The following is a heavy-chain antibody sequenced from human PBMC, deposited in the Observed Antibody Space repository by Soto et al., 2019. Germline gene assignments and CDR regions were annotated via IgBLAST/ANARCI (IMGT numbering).Heavy chain of an antibody. V-gene: IGHV3-74*01. CDR3: ASYYGSGSYWPTY. CDR2: INSDGRST. D-gene: IGHD3-10*01. J-gene: IGHJ4*02. Sequence: EVQLVESGGGLVQPGVSLRLSCAASGFTFSSYWMHWVRQAPGKGLVWVSRINSDGRSTSYADSVKGRFTISRDNAKNTLYLPMNSLRDEDTAVYYCASYYGSGSYWPTYWGQGTLVTVSS. CDR1: GFTFSSYW.